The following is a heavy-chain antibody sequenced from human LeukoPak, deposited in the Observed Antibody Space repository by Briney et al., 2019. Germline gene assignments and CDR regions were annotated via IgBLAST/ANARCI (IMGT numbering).Heavy chain of an antibody. J-gene: IGHJ6*02. CDR2: INTNTGNP. CDR1: GYTFTSYA. V-gene: IGHV7-4-1*02. Sequence: GASVKVSCKASGYTFTSYAMNWVRQAPGQGLEWMGWINTNTGNPTYAQGFTGRFVFSLDTSVSTAYLQISSLKAEDTAVYYCARGGSSWYGVDYCYYYGMDVWGQGTTVTVSS. CDR3: ARGGSSWYGVDYCYYYGMDV. D-gene: IGHD6-13*01.